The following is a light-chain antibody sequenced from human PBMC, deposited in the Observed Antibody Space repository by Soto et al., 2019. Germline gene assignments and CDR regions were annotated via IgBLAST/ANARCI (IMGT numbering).Light chain of an antibody. CDR1: RRDVGGYNL. Sequence: QPARTHPPSGSRSPGRSRPISCTGTRRDVGGYNLVSWYQVRPGKAPKLMIFEVTKRASGVSNRFSGSKSGNTASLTISGLHTEDEADYFCCSYAGRPDVFGTGTKVTVL. J-gene: IGLJ1*01. V-gene: IGLV2-23*02. CDR3: CSYAGRPDV. CDR2: EVT.